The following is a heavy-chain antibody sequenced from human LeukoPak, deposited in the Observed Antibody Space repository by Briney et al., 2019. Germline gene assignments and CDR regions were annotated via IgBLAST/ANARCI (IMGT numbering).Heavy chain of an antibody. J-gene: IGHJ4*02. CDR3: AGGPAFTGYGDYGYYFDY. Sequence: SQTLSLTCAVSGDSISSGGYSWSWIRQPPGKGLEWIGYIYHSGSPYYNPSLKSRVAHSMDRSKNQFSLNVNSVTAADTAVYYCAGGPAFTGYGDYGYYFDYWGQGTLVTVSS. CDR2: IYHSGSP. CDR1: GDSISSGGYS. D-gene: IGHD4-17*01. V-gene: IGHV4-30-2*01.